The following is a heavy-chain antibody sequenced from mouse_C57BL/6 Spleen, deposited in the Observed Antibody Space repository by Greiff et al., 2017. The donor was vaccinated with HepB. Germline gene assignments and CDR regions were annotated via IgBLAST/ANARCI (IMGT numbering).Heavy chain of an antibody. CDR2: IDPSDSYT. CDR3: AREYCYCCGIAY. V-gene: IGHV1-69*01. D-gene: IGHD5-1*01. J-gene: IGHJ3*01. CDR1: GYTFTSYW. Sequence: QVQLQQPGAELVMPGASVKLSCKASGYTFTSYWMHWVKQRPGQGLEWMGEIDPSDSYTNYNQKFKGKSTLTVDKSSSTAYMQLSSLTSEDSAVYYCAREYCYCCGIAYWGQGTLVTVSA.